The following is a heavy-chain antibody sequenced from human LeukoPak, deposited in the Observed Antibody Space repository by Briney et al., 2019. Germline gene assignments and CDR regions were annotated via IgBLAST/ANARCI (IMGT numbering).Heavy chain of an antibody. D-gene: IGHD2-2*01. V-gene: IGHV1-69*04. CDR3: ALGPALGVVVPAATTYYGMDV. CDR1: GGTFSSYA. J-gene: IGHJ6*02. Sequence: SVKVSCKASGGTFSSYAISWVRQAPGQGLEWMGRIIPILGIANYAQKFQGRVTITADKSASTAYMELSSLRSEDTAVYYCALGPALGVVVPAATTYYGMDVWGQGTTVTVSS. CDR2: IIPILGIA.